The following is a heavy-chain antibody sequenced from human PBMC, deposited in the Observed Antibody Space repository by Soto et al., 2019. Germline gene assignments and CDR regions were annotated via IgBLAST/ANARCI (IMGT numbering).Heavy chain of an antibody. CDR2: IYYSGST. CDR3: ASSHYDILTGYYVELAY. Sequence: SETLSLTCTVSGGSISSSSYYWGWIRQPPGKGLEWIGSIYYSGSTYYNPSLKSRVTISVDTSKNQFSLKLGSVTAADTAVYYCASSHYDILTGYYVELAYWGQGTLVTVSS. V-gene: IGHV4-39*01. D-gene: IGHD3-9*01. CDR1: GGSISSSSYY. J-gene: IGHJ4*02.